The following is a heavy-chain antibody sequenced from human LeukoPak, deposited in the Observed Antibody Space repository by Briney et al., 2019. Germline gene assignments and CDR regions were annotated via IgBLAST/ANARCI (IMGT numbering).Heavy chain of an antibody. V-gene: IGHV4-31*03. CDR1: GGSISSGGYY. CDR3: ARDVRYYYGSGSLGFDY. Sequence: SETLSLTCTVSGGSISSGGYYWSWIRQHPGKGLEWIGYIYYSGSTYYNPSLKSRVTISVDTSKNQFSLKLSSVTAADTAVYYCARDVRYYYGSGSLGFDYWGQGTLVTVSS. CDR2: IYYSGST. J-gene: IGHJ4*02. D-gene: IGHD3-10*01.